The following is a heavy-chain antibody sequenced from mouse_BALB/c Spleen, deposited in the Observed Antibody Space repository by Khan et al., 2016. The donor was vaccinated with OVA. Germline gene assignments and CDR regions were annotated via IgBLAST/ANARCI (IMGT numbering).Heavy chain of an antibody. Sequence: EVQLQESGPGLVKPSQSLSLTCTVTGYSITSDYAWNWIRQFPGNKLEWMGYISYSGNTNYNPYLKSRISITRATSKNQFFLKLNSVTTEDTATYYCARVYGGDFDYWGQGTTLTVSS. CDR1: GYSITSDYA. D-gene: IGHD2-10*02. J-gene: IGHJ2*01. CDR3: ARVYGGDFDY. CDR2: ISYSGNT. V-gene: IGHV3-2*02.